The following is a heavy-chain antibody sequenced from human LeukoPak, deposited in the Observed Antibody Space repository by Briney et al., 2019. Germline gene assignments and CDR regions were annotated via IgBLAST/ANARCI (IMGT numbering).Heavy chain of an antibody. CDR2: IYYSGST. CDR3: ARLSGPSGGPVSFFGLDV. Sequence: SETLSLTCTVSGGSISSHYWSWIRQPPGKGLEWIGYIYYSGSTNYNPSLKSRVTVAVDTSKQQFSLRLSSVSAADTAVYYCARLSGPSGGPVSFFGLDVWGQGTTVIVSS. V-gene: IGHV4-59*08. J-gene: IGHJ6*02. CDR1: GGSISSHY. D-gene: IGHD2-15*01.